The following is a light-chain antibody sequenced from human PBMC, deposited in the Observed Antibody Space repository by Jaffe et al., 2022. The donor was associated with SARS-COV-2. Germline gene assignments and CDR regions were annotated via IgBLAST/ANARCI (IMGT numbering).Light chain of an antibody. CDR2: QDT. CDR3: QAWDSSTAV. Sequence: SYELTQPPSVSVSPGQTASITCSGDKLGDKYTFWFQQKPGRSPVMVIYQDTKRPSGIPERFSGSNSGNTATLTISGTQAMDEADYYCQAWDSSTAVFGGGTKLTVL. CDR1: KLGDKY. V-gene: IGLV3-1*01. J-gene: IGLJ2*01.